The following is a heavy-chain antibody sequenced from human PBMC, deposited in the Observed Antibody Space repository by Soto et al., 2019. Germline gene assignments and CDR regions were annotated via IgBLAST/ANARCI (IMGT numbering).Heavy chain of an antibody. D-gene: IGHD4-17*01. CDR1: GGTFSSYA. J-gene: IGHJ4*02. V-gene: IGHV1-69*06. CDR2: IIPIFGTA. Sequence: SVKVSCKASGGTFSSYAISWVRQAPGQGLEWMGGIIPIFGTANYAQKFQGRVTITADKSTSTAYMELSSLRSEDTAVYYCARDRGELRWYNFDYWGQGTLVTVSS. CDR3: ARDRGELRWYNFDY.